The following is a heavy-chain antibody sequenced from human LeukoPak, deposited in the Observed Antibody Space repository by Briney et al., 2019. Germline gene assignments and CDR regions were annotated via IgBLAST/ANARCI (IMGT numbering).Heavy chain of an antibody. D-gene: IGHD3-22*01. Sequence: GGSLRLSCEASGFTFGKNSMNWVRQAPGKGLEWLAYISTSSGNINYADSVKGRFTISRDSVKNSLYLQMNSLRVEDTAVYYCVREHYYDTRGYYYIPLDYWGQGTLVTVSS. CDR1: GFTFGKNS. J-gene: IGHJ4*02. V-gene: IGHV3-48*04. CDR2: ISTSSGNI. CDR3: VREHYYDTRGYYYIPLDY.